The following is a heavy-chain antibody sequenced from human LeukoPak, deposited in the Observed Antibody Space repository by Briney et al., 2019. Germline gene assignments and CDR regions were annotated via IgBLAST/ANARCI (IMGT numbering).Heavy chain of an antibody. Sequence: SETLSLTCTVSGGSISSYYWSWIPQPAGKGLEWIGRIYTSGSTNYNPSLKSRVTMSVDTSKNQFSLKLSSVTAADTAVYYCASLIGYCSSTSCYDPPYYYYYMDVWGKGTTVTVSS. V-gene: IGHV4-4*07. D-gene: IGHD2-2*01. CDR3: ASLIGYCSSTSCYDPPYYYYYMDV. CDR2: IYTSGST. CDR1: GGSISSYY. J-gene: IGHJ6*03.